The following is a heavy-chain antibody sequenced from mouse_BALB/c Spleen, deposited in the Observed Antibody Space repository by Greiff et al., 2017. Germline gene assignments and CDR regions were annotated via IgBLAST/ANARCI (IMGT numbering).Heavy chain of an antibody. V-gene: IGHV1-9*01. CDR2: ILPGSGST. Sequence: QVQLQQSGAELMKPGASVKISCKATGYTFSSYWIEWVKQRPGHGLEWIGEILPGSGSTNYNEKFKGKATFTADTSSNTAYMQLSSLTSEDSAVYYCARELSTMIKGAWFAYWGQGTLVTVSA. J-gene: IGHJ3*01. CDR1: GYTFSSYW. D-gene: IGHD2-4*01. CDR3: ARELSTMIKGAWFAY.